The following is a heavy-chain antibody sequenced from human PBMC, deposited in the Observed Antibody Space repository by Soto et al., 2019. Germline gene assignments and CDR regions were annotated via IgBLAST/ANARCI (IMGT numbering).Heavy chain of an antibody. CDR2: ISGSGGST. Sequence: PGGSLRLSCAASGFTFSSYAMSWVRQAPGKGLEWVSAISGSGGSTYYADSVKGRFTISRDNAKNSLYLQMNSLRAEDTAVYYCARDRGSGSYGSLDYWGQGTLVTVSS. J-gene: IGHJ4*02. CDR3: ARDRGSGSYGSLDY. D-gene: IGHD3-10*01. CDR1: GFTFSSYA. V-gene: IGHV3-23*01.